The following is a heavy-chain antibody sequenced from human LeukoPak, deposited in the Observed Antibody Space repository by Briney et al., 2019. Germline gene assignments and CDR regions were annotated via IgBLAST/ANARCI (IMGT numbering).Heavy chain of an antibody. D-gene: IGHD3-10*01. CDR3: ARDYKGGRFDP. CDR1: GGSFSGYY. CDR2: IYTSGST. V-gene: IGHV4-4*07. J-gene: IGHJ5*02. Sequence: SETLSLTCAVYGGSFSGYYWSWIRQPAGKGLEWIGRIYTSGSTNYNPSLKSRVTMSVDTSKNQFSLKLSSVTAADTAVYYCARDYKGGRFDPWGQGTLVSVSS.